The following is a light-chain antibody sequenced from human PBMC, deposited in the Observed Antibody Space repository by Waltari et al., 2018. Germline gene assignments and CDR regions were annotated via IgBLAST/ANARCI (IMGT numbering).Light chain of an antibody. V-gene: IGKV3-11*01. CDR2: DAA. CDR1: QHISSF. CDR3: QQRYNWLALT. J-gene: IGKJ4*01. Sequence: EIVLTQSPATLSLSPGERATLSCRASQHISSFLSWYQQKHGQSPMLLLYDAANRATGIPDRFSVSGSWTYFTLTISSLEPEDFAVYFCQQRYNWLALTFGGGTTVEIK.